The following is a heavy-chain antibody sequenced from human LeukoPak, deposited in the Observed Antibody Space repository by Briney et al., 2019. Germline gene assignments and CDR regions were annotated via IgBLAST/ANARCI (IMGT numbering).Heavy chain of an antibody. V-gene: IGHV1-69*05. CDR1: GYTFTSYD. CDR2: IIPIFGTA. D-gene: IGHD5-24*01. CDR3: ARDGHNPPGY. J-gene: IGHJ4*02. Sequence: SVKVSCKASGYTFTSYDINWVRQAPGQGLEWMGRIIPIFGTANYAQKFQGRVTITTDESTSTAYMELSSLRSEDTAVYYCARDGHNPPGYWGQGTLVTVSS.